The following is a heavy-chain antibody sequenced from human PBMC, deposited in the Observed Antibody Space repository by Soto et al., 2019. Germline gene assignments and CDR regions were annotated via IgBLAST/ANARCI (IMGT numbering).Heavy chain of an antibody. CDR2: ISGNGSSK. CDR3: TRGGGWESDY. V-gene: IGHV3-23*01. CDR1: GFTFSSYA. J-gene: IGHJ4*02. Sequence: PGGSLRLSCAASGFTFSSYAMSWVRQAPGKGLEWVSNISGNGSSKYYVDSVKGRFTIPRDNAKNSLYLQMNSLQVEDTAVYYCTRGGGWESDYWGQGTLVTVSS. D-gene: IGHD1-26*01.